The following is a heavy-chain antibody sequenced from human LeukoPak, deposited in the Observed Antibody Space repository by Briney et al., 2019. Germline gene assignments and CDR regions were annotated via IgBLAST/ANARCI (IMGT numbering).Heavy chain of an antibody. D-gene: IGHD4/OR15-4a*01. Sequence: PGGSLRLSCAASEFTFSTYWMNWVRQAPGKGLVWVSRIDSDGSSTSYADSVKGRFTISRDNAKNTLYLQMTSLRAEEDTAVYFCARESSVTMFDYWGQGTLVTVSS. CDR2: IDSDGSST. CDR1: EFTFSTYW. J-gene: IGHJ4*02. V-gene: IGHV3-74*01. CDR3: ARESSVTMFDY.